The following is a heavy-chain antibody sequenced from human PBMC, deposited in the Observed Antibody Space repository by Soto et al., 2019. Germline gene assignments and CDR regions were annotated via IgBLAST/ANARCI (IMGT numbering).Heavy chain of an antibody. CDR2: INPNSGGT. CDR3: ARSSYYDSSGYYLADAFDI. CDR1: GYTFTGYY. D-gene: IGHD3-22*01. Sequence: ASVKVSCKASGYTFTGYYMHWVRQAPGQGLEWMGWINPNSGGTNYAQKFQGRVTMTRDMSISTAYMELSRLRSDDTAVYYCARSSYYDSSGYYLADAFDIWGQGTMVTVSS. V-gene: IGHV1-2*02. J-gene: IGHJ3*02.